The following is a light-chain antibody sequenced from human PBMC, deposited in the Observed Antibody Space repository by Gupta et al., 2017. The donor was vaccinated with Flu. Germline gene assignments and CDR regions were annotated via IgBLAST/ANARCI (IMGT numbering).Light chain of an antibody. CDR1: QSVLFRSNNKNY. J-gene: IGKJ4*01. V-gene: IGKV4-1*01. Sequence: DIVMTQSPDSLAVSLGERATITCESSQSVLFRSNNKNYLAWYQQKPRQPPKLLISWASNLEYGVPERFSCSGSGTDFTLTSRIRQAEDVAVYFWQQDYTIHSFGGGTQVEIK. CDR3: QQDYTIHS. CDR2: WAS.